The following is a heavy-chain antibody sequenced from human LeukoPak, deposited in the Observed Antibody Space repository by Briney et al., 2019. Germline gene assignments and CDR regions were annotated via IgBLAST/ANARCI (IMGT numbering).Heavy chain of an antibody. CDR2: IYSSGST. D-gene: IGHD2-21*02. CDR1: GDSISSLY. J-gene: IGHJ4*02. CDR3: AGVGRKYCYGGACFNPLDY. V-gene: IGHV4-4*07. Sequence: SETLSLTCSVSGDSISSLYWSWVRQPAGEGLEWIGRIYSSGSTNYNPSLKSRVIMSVDTSKNQFSLKLSSVTAADTAVYYCAGVGRKYCYGGACFNPLDYWGQGILVTVSS.